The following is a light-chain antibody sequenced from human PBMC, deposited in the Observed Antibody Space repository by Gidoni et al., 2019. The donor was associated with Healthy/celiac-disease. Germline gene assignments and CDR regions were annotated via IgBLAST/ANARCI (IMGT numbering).Light chain of an antibody. CDR2: AAS. CDR1: QGISSS. Sequence: DIQLTQSPSFLSASVGDRVTIPCRASQGISSSLAWYQQKPGKAPKLLIYAASTLQSGVPSRFSGSGSGTEFSLTISSLQPEDFATYYCQQLNSYPLTFXGXTKVEIK. V-gene: IGKV1-9*01. J-gene: IGKJ4*01. CDR3: QQLNSYPLT.